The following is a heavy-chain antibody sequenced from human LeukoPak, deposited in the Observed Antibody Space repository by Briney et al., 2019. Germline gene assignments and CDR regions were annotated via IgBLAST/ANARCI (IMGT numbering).Heavy chain of an antibody. Sequence: SETLSLTCAVYGGSFSGYYWSWIRQPPGKGLEWIGEINHSGSTNYNPSLKSRVTISVDTSKNQFSLKLSSVTAADTAVYYCARAGLATVTAHHRGAFDIWGQGTMVTVSS. V-gene: IGHV4-34*01. CDR1: GGSFSGYY. CDR2: INHSGST. D-gene: IGHD4-17*01. CDR3: ARAGLATVTAHHRGAFDI. J-gene: IGHJ3*02.